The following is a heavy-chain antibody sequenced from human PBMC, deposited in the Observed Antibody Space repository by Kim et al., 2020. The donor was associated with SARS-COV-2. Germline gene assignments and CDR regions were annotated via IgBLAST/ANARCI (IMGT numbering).Heavy chain of an antibody. V-gene: IGHV3-11*05. Sequence: GRFTISRDNAKNSLYLQMSSLRAGDTAVYYCARGELGYCSSTSCYAEDYWGQGTLVTVSS. CDR3: ARGELGYCSSTSCYAEDY. D-gene: IGHD2-2*01. J-gene: IGHJ4*02.